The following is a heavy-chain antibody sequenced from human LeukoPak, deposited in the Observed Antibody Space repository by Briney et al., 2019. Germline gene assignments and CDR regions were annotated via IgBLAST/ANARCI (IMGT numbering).Heavy chain of an antibody. D-gene: IGHD3-22*01. CDR3: ARGVYYYDSSGYYHDY. Sequence: TWVRQAPGKGLEWIGEINHSGSTNYNPSLKSRVTISVDTSKNQFSLKLSSVTAADTAVYYCARGVYYYDSSGYYHDYWGQGTLVTVSS. CDR2: INHSGST. J-gene: IGHJ4*02. V-gene: IGHV4-34*01.